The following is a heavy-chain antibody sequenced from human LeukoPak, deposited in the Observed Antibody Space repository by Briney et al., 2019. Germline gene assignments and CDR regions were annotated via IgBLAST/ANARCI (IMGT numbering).Heavy chain of an antibody. CDR1: GGSFSGYY. CDR3: ARHYYGSGSYDY. CDR2: INHSGST. D-gene: IGHD3-10*01. Sequence: PSETLSLTCAVYGGSFSGYYWSWIRQPPGKGLEWIGEINHSGSTNYNPSLKSRVTISVDTSKNQFSLKLSSVTAADTAVYYCARHYYGSGSYDYWGQGTLVIVSS. V-gene: IGHV4-34*01. J-gene: IGHJ4*02.